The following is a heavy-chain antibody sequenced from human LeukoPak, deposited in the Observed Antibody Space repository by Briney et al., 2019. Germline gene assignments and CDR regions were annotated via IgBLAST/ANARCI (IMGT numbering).Heavy chain of an antibody. CDR2: IYYSGST. Sequence: PSQTLSLTCAVSGGSISSGGYSWSWIRQHPGKGLEWIGYIYYSGSTYYNPSLKSRVTISVDTSKIQFSLKLSSVTAADTAVYYCARGDSSGYYSNAFDIWGQGTMVTVSS. CDR3: ARGDSSGYYSNAFDI. CDR1: GGSISSGGYS. V-gene: IGHV4-31*11. D-gene: IGHD3-22*01. J-gene: IGHJ3*02.